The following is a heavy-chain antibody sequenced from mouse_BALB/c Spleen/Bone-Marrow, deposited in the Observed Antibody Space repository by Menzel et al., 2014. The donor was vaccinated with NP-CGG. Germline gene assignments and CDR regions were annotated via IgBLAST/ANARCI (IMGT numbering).Heavy chain of an antibody. CDR1: GFDFSRYW. CDR3: ARLGYYGMMAF. D-gene: IGHD1-1*01. J-gene: IGHJ4*01. CDR2: INPESNTI. V-gene: IGHV4-1*02. Sequence: EVMLVESEGGLVQPGGSLKLSCAVSGFDFSRYWMSWVRQAPGKGPEWIGEINPESNTINYTPSLKDKFIISRDNAKNTLYLQMSKVRSEDTALYYCARLGYYGMMAFWGQGTSVTVSS.